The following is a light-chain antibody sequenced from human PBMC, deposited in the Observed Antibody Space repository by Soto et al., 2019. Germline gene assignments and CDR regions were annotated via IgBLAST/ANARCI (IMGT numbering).Light chain of an antibody. CDR2: SNN. CDR1: SSNIGSNT. V-gene: IGLV1-44*01. Sequence: QSVLPQPPSASGTPGQRVTISCSGSSSNIGSNTVNWYQQLPGTAPKLLIYSNNQRPSGAPDRFSGSKSGTSASLAISGLQSEDEADYYCAAWDDSLNGLYVFGTGTKVTVL. CDR3: AAWDDSLNGLYV. J-gene: IGLJ1*01.